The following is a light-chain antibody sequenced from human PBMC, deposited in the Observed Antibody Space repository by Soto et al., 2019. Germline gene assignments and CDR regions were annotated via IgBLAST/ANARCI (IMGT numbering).Light chain of an antibody. CDR3: QQLHSYPIT. CDR2: AAS. CDR1: QGISNY. V-gene: IGKV1-9*01. Sequence: DIQLTQSPSFLSASVGDRVTISCRASQGISNYLAWYQQKPGKGPKFLIYAASTLQSEVPSRFSGSGSGTEFTLTISSLQPEDFATYYCQQLHSYPITFGQGTRREIK. J-gene: IGKJ5*01.